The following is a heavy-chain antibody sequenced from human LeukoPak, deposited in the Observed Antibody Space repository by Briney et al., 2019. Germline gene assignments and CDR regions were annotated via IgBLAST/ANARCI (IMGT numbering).Heavy chain of an antibody. D-gene: IGHD1-14*01. V-gene: IGHV4-31*03. Sequence: PSETLSLTCSVSGGSISSGGYYWSWIRQHPGKGLEWIGYIYYSGSTYYNPSLKSRVTISVDTSKNQFSLKLSSVTAADTAVYYCGTALRYSDAFDIWGQGTMVTVSS. CDR2: IYYSGST. CDR1: GGSISSGGYY. CDR3: GTALRYSDAFDI. J-gene: IGHJ3*02.